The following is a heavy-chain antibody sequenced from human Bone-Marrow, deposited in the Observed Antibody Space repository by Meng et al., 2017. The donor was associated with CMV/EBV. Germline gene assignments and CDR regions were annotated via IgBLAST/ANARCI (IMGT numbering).Heavy chain of an antibody. CDR1: GYTFTSYD. V-gene: IGHV1-8*02. D-gene: IGHD2-2*01. J-gene: IGHJ4*02. CDR3: ARGGLDIVVGPAARGNFDY. CDR2: MNPNSGNT. Sequence: ASVMVSCKASGYTFTSYDINWVRQATGQGLEWMGWMNPNSGNTGYAQKFQGRVTLTRNTSISTAYMELSDLRSEDTAVYYCARGGLDIVVGPAARGNFDYWGQGTLVTVSS.